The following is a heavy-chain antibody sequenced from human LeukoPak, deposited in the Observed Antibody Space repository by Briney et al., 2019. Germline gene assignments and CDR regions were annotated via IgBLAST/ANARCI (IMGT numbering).Heavy chain of an antibody. D-gene: IGHD3-9*01. CDR1: GYSITELS. CDR3: ATGTHYDLLPF. V-gene: IGHV1-24*01. Sequence: ASVKVSCKVSGYSITELSTHWVRQAPGKGLEWMGGFDPGSGEIIYEQKFQDRVTMTEDTSTHTAYMELSSLSSEDTALYYCATGTHYDLLPFWGQGTLVTVSS. J-gene: IGHJ4*02. CDR2: FDPGSGEI.